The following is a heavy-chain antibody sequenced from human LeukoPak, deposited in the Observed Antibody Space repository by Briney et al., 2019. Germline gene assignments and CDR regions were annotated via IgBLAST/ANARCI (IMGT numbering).Heavy chain of an antibody. CDR1: GFTVSSNY. V-gene: IGHV3-66*01. J-gene: IGHJ4*02. CDR3: ARGHGSGSYSFI. CDR2: IYSGGST. Sequence: GGSLRLSCAASGFTVSSNYMSWVRQAPGKGLEWVSVIYSGGSTYYADSVKGRFTISIENSKNSLYLQMNSLRAEDTAVYYCARGHGSGSYSFIWGQGTLVTVSS. D-gene: IGHD3-10*01.